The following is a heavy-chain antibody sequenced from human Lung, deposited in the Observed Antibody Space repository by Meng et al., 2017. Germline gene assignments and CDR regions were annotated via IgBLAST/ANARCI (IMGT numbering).Heavy chain of an antibody. V-gene: IGHV1-2*06. J-gene: IGHJ4*02. CDR3: ARGPTTMAHDFDY. D-gene: IGHD4-11*01. CDR1: GYNFPDYW. CDR2: IDPKSGDT. Sequence: QVQLGQSGAEVKKPGASVKVSCKPSGYNFPDYWLHWVRRAPGQGLEWMGRIDPKSGDTHYAQRFQGRVTMTGDTSISTAYMELSGLRSDDTAMYYCARGPTTMAHDFDYWGQGTLVTVSS.